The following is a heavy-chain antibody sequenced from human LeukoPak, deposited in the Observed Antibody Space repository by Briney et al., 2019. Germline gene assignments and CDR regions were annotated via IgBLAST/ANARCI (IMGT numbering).Heavy chain of an antibody. D-gene: IGHD6-13*01. J-gene: IGHJ6*02. CDR2: ISSSSSYI. V-gene: IGHV3-21*01. CDR3: ARDPGRRSSSWSLGGDPWQNYGMDV. CDR1: GFTFSSYS. Sequence: GGSLRLSCAASGFTFSSYSMNWVRQAPGKGLEWVSSISSSSSYIYYADSVKGRFTISRDNAKNSLYLQMNSLRAEDTAVYYCARDPGRRSSSWSLGGDPWQNYGMDVWGQGTTVTVSS.